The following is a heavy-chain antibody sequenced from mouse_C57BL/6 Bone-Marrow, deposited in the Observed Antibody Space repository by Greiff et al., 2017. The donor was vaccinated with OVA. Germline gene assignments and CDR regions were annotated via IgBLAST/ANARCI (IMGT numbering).Heavy chain of an antibody. CDR1: GFNIKDYY. V-gene: IGHV14-1*01. D-gene: IGHD2-14*01. Sequence: EVKVVESGAELVRPGASVKLSCTASGFNIKDYYMHWVKQRPEQGLEWIGRIDPEDGDTEYAPKFQGKATMTADTSSNTAYLQLSSLTSEDTAVYYCTTWCYYRAYAMDYWGQGTSVTVSS. CDR2: IDPEDGDT. CDR3: TTWCYYRAYAMDY. J-gene: IGHJ4*01.